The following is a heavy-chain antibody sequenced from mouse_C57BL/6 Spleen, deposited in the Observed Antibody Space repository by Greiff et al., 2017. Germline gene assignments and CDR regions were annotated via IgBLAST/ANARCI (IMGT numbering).Heavy chain of an antibody. V-gene: IGHV14-4*01. J-gene: IGHJ2*01. CDR1: GFNIKDDY. CDR2: IDPENGDT. CDR3: TTGDYDVRSYFDY. D-gene: IGHD2-4*01. Sequence: EVQLVESGAELVRPGASVKLSCTASGFNIKDDYMHWVKQRPEQGLEWIGWIDPENGDTEYASKFQGKATITADTSSNTAYLQLSSLTSEDTAVYYCTTGDYDVRSYFDYWGQGTTLTVS.